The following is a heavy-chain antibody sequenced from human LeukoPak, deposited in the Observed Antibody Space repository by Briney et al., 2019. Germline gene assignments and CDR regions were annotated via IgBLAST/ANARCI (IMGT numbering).Heavy chain of an antibody. Sequence: PSQTLSLTCTVSGDSISNAAYYWSWIRQPAGKGLEWIGRIYPSGSTNYNPSLKSRVTMSIDTSKNPFSLNLTSVTAADTAIYYCARQTAGRPYYFDYWGQGTLVTVSS. CDR1: GDSISNAAYY. CDR2: IYPSGST. D-gene: IGHD6-6*01. V-gene: IGHV4-61*02. J-gene: IGHJ4*02. CDR3: ARQTAGRPYYFDY.